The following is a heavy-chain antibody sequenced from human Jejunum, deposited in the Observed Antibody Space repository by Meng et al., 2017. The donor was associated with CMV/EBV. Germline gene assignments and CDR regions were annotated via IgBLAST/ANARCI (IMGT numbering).Heavy chain of an antibody. Sequence: QRKEAGPGLVKPSQTLALTSTVSGGSISSGDYYWSWIRQPPGKGLEWIGCIYYSGSTYYNPSLKGRVTISVDTSKNQFSLNLSSVTAADTAVYYCARGQRSYSGSYPEWFDPWGQGTLVTVSS. CDR1: GGSISSGDYY. D-gene: IGHD1-26*01. V-gene: IGHV4-30-4*01. CDR2: IYYSGST. J-gene: IGHJ5*02. CDR3: ARGQRSYSGSYPEWFDP.